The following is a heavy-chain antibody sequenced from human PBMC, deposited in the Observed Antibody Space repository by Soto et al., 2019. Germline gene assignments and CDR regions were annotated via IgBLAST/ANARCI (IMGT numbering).Heavy chain of an antibody. J-gene: IGHJ4*02. CDR1: GGSISSYY. CDR3: ASRPYYYGSGSYYNDY. V-gene: IGHV4-59*01. CDR2: IYYSGST. D-gene: IGHD3-10*01. Sequence: SETLSLTCTVSGGSISSYYWSWIRQPPGKGLEWIGYIYYSGSTNYNPSLKSRVTISVDTSKNQFSLKLSSVTAADTAVYYCASRPYYYGSGSYYNDYWGQGTLVTVSS.